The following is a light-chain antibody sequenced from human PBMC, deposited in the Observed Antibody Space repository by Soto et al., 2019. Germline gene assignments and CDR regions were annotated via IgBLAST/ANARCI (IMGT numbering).Light chain of an antibody. CDR3: SSYTSFNTLL. V-gene: IGLV2-14*01. CDR2: EVT. Sequence: QSVLTQPASVSGSPGQSITISCTGTSSDVGGYNYVSWYQHHPGKAPKLMLYEVTNRPSGVSNRFSGSKSGNSASLTISGLQADDEADYYCSSYTSFNTLLFGGGTKVTVL. J-gene: IGLJ2*01. CDR1: SSDVGGYNY.